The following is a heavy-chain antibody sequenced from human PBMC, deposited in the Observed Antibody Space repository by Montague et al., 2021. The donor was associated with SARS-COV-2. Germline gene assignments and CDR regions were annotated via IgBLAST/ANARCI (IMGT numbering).Heavy chain of an antibody. D-gene: IGHD6-13*01. CDR3: ARVGRGSSLYEVGFDI. Sequence: SETLSLTCTVSGGSISSNSCAWIRQPRGKGREWMGYVNNCGRSNXNTSLTSGVTISVDTSKNQFSLKLSSVAAADTAAYYCARVGRGSSLYEVGFDIWGQGTMVTVSS. J-gene: IGHJ3*02. CDR2: VNNCGRS. V-gene: IGHV4-59*01. CDR1: GGSISSNS.